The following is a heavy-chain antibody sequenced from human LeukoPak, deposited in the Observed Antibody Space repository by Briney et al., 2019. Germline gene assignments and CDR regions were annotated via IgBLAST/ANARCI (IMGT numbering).Heavy chain of an antibody. CDR2: ISSSSSTI. V-gene: IGHV3-48*02. Sequence: QPGGSLRLSCAASGFTFSSYSMNWVRQAPGKGLEWVSYISSSSSTIYYADSVKGRFTISRDNAKNSLYLQMNSLRDEDTAVYYCARYAITMDHYGMDVWGQGTTVTVSS. D-gene: IGHD3-10*01. CDR3: ARYAITMDHYGMDV. J-gene: IGHJ6*02. CDR1: GFTFSSYS.